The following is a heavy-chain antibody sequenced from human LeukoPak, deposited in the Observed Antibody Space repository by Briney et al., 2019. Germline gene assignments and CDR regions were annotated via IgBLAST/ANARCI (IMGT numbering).Heavy chain of an antibody. V-gene: IGHV1-18*04. CDR3: ARENFVGVTRSDY. J-gene: IGHJ4*02. Sequence: GASVKVSCKASGYTFTGYYMHWVRQAPGQGLEWMGWISAYNGNTNYAQKLQGRVTMTTDTSTSTAYMELRSLRSDDTAVYYCARENFVGVTRSDYWGQGTLVTVSS. D-gene: IGHD2-21*02. CDR2: ISAYNGNT. CDR1: GYTFTGYY.